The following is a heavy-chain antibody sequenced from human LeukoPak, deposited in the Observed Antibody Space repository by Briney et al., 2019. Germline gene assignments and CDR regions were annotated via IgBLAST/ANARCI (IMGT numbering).Heavy chain of an antibody. D-gene: IGHD5-12*01. V-gene: IGHV1-18*01. CDR1: GYTFTSYG. CDR2: ISAYNGNT. Sequence: ASVKVSCKASGYTFTSYGISWVRQAPGQGLEWMGWISAYNGNTNYAQKLQGRVTMTTDTSTSTAYMELRSLRSDDTAVYYCARVVATMVQQPDFSDYWGQGTLVTVSS. J-gene: IGHJ4*02. CDR3: ARVVATMVQQPDFSDY.